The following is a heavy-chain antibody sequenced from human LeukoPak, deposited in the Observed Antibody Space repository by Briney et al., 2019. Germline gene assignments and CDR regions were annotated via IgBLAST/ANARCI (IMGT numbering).Heavy chain of an antibody. J-gene: IGHJ4*02. D-gene: IGHD1-7*01. CDR1: GASISDYF. V-gene: IGHV4-4*07. Sequence: PSETLSLTCTVSGASISDYFWNWIRQPAGRGLEWIGRIDTSGTAKYNSSLKSRVTISVDTSKDQLSLRLSSAAAADTAIYYCARGTKKTVYHTLDYWGQGILVTVSS. CDR2: IDTSGTA. CDR3: ARGTKKTVYHTLDY.